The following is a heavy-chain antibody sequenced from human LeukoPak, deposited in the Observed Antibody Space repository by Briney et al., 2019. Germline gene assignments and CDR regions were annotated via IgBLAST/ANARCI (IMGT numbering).Heavy chain of an antibody. Sequence: GGSLRLSCAASGFTFSSYSMNWVRQAPGKGLEWVSSISSSSSYIYYADSVKGRFTISRDNAKNSLYLQMNSLRAEDTAVYYCARDGTAAAGNFDYWGQGTLVTVSS. V-gene: IGHV3-21*01. CDR1: GFTFSSYS. D-gene: IGHD6-13*01. CDR3: ARDGTAAAGNFDY. J-gene: IGHJ4*02. CDR2: ISSSSSYI.